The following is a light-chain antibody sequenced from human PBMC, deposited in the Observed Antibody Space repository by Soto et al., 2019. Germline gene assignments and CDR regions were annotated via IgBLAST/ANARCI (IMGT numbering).Light chain of an antibody. CDR3: SSYAGSNNFEV. Sequence: QSVLTQPPSVSGAPGQRVIISCTGSSSNIGAGYDVNWYQHLPGKAPKLLIYGHTNRPSGVPDRFSGSKSGTSASLAITGLQPEDEADYYCSSYAGSNNFEVFGGGTKVTVL. J-gene: IGLJ3*02. CDR2: GHT. V-gene: IGLV1-40*01. CDR1: SSNIGAGYD.